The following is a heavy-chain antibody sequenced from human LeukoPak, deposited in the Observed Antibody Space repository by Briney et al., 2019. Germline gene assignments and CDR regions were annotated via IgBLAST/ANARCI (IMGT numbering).Heavy chain of an antibody. V-gene: IGHV1-2*02. CDR3: ARVMTSSKGGNYYYYGMDV. CDR2: INPNSGGT. J-gene: IGHJ6*02. CDR1: GYTFTGYY. Sequence: RASVKVSCKASGYTFTGYYMHWVRQAPGQGLEWMGWINPNSGGTNYAQKFQGRVTMTRDTSISTAYMELSRLRPDDTAVYYCARVMTSSKGGNYYYYGMDVWGQGTTVTVSS. D-gene: IGHD3-16*01.